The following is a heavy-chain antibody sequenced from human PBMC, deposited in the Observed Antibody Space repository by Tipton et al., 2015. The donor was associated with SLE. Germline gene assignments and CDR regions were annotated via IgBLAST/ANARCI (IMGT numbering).Heavy chain of an antibody. Sequence: SLRLSCAASGFTFISYGMLWVRQPPGKGLEWVAIIWYDGSNEDYADSVKGRFTISRDNAKNPLYLQRNSLRVGDTAVYYCARELTDTYSKGWYFDLWGRGTLVTVSS. D-gene: IGHD1-26*01. CDR2: IWYDGSNE. V-gene: IGHV3-33*01. CDR1: GFTFISYG. CDR3: ARELTDTYSKGWYFDL. J-gene: IGHJ2*01.